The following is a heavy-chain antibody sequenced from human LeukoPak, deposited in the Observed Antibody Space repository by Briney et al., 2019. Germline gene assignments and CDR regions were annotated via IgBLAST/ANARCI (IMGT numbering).Heavy chain of an antibody. CDR1: GFTFSSYW. D-gene: IGHD6-19*01. CDR2: IKQDGSEK. Sequence: PGGSLRLSCAASGFTFSSYWMTWVRQAPRKGLEWVANIKQDGSEKYYVDSVKGRFTISRDNVKNSLYLQMNSLRAEDTAVYYCARGRRSSGGGNYMDVWGKGTTVTVSS. J-gene: IGHJ6*03. V-gene: IGHV3-7*01. CDR3: ARGRRSSGGGNYMDV.